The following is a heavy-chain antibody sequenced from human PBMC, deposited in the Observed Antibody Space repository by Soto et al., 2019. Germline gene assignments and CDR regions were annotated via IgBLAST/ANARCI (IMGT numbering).Heavy chain of an antibody. Sequence: PSETLSLTCTVSGGSISSYYWSWIRQPPGKGLEWIGYIYNSGRTNYNPSLKSRVTISVDTSKNQFSLKLSSVTAADTAVYYCARHNGPLYVGYYYDMDVWGQGTTVTVSS. V-gene: IGHV4-59*08. CDR2: IYNSGRT. J-gene: IGHJ6*02. D-gene: IGHD3-16*01. CDR1: GGSISSYY. CDR3: ARHNGPLYVGYYYDMDV.